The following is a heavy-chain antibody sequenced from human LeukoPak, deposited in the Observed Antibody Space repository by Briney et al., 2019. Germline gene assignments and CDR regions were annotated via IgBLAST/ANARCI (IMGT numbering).Heavy chain of an antibody. V-gene: IGHV4-34*01. CDR2: INHSGRT. CDR3: ARGYYGSGSYIDY. CDR1: GGSFRGYY. J-gene: IGHJ4*02. D-gene: IGHD3-10*01. Sequence: SETLSLTCAVYGGSFRGYYWSWIRQPPGKGLEWIGEINHSGRTNYNPSLKSRATISVDTSKNQFSLKLSSVTAADTAVYYCARGYYGSGSYIDYWGQGTLVTVSS.